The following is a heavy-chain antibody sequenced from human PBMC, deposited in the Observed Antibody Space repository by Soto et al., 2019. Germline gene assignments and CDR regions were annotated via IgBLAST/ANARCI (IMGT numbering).Heavy chain of an antibody. CDR3: ARGPILTTFGGVPEALNWFDP. CDR1: GGSISSGDYY. D-gene: IGHD3-16*01. J-gene: IGHJ5*02. V-gene: IGHV4-30-4*02. CDR2: IYYSGST. Sequence: SETLSLTCTVSGGSISSGDYYWGWIRQPPGKGLEWIGYIYYSGSTYYNPSLKSRVTISVDTSKNQLSLKLRTMTAADTAVYYCARGPILTTFGGVPEALNWFDPWGQGTLVTVSS.